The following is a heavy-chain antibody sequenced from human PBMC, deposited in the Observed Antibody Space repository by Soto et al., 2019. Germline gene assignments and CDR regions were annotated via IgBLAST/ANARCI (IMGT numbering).Heavy chain of an antibody. CDR2: INPSGGST. D-gene: IGHD1-7*01. CDR3: ARDNWNYVHYYYYGMDV. Sequence: ASVKVSCKASGYTFTSYYMHWVRQAPGQGLEWMGIINPSGGSTSYAQKFQGRVTMTRDTSTSTVYMELSSLRSEDTAVYYCARDNWNYVHYYYYGMDVWGQGTTVSVS. CDR1: GYTFTSYY. V-gene: IGHV1-46*01. J-gene: IGHJ6*02.